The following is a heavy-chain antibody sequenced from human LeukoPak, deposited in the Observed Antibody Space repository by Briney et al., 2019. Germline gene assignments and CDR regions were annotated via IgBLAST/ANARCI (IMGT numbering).Heavy chain of an antibody. D-gene: IGHD5-12*01. V-gene: IGHV4-59*01. Sequence: SETLSLTCTVSGGSISSYYWSWIRQPPGKGLEWIGYIYYSGSTNYNPSLKSRVTISVDTSKNQFSLKLSSVTAADTAVYYCARGRNVVATSGYFDYWGQGTLVTVSS. J-gene: IGHJ4*02. CDR2: IYYSGST. CDR1: GGSISSYY. CDR3: ARGRNVVATSGYFDY.